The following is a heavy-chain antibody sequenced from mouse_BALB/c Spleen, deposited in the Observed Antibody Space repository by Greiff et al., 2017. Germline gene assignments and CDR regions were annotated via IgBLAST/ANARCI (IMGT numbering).Heavy chain of an antibody. CDR2: IRLKSNNYAT. V-gene: IGHV6-6*02. CDR3: TRPNYGSSYLAY. CDR1: GFTFSNYW. J-gene: IGHJ3*01. D-gene: IGHD1-1*01. Sequence: DVMLVESGGGLVQPGGSMKLSCVASGFTFSNYWMNWVRQSPEKGLEWVAEIRLKSNNYATHYAESVKGRFTISRDDSKSSVYLQMNNLRAEDTGIYYCTRPNYGSSYLAYWGQGTLVTVSA.